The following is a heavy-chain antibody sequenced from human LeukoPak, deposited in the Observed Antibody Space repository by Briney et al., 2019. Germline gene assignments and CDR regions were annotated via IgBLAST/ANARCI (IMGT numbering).Heavy chain of an antibody. J-gene: IGHJ6*02. Sequence: GGSLRLSCEAPEFTFSDYYMSWIRQAPGKGLEWISYISDSAINTHYADSVKGRFTISRDNAKKLLVLEMKSLRSEDTAVYYCAAYYGSGSVNYYRGMDIWGQGTTVTVSS. CDR1: EFTFSDYY. V-gene: IGHV3-11*01. CDR2: ISDSAINT. CDR3: AAYYGSGSVNYYRGMDI. D-gene: IGHD3-10*01.